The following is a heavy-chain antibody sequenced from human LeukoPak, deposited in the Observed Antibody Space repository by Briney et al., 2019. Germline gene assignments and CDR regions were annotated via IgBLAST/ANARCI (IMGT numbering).Heavy chain of an antibody. CDR2: IYHGGST. CDR1: GGSISSSNW. J-gene: IGHJ3*02. Sequence: SGTLSLTCAVSGGSISSSNWWSWVRQPPGKGLEWIGEIYHGGSTNYNPSLKSRVTISVDKSKNQFSLKLSSVTAADTAVYYCATHRGYSYVLTFDIWGQGTMVTVSS. V-gene: IGHV4-4*02. CDR3: ATHRGYSYVLTFDI. D-gene: IGHD5-18*01.